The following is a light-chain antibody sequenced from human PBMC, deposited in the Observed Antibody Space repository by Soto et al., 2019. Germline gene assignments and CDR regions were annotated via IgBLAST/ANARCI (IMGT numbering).Light chain of an antibody. CDR3: QQTNSAPYT. V-gene: IGKV1-12*01. CDR2: AAS. CDR1: QDISTW. J-gene: IGKJ2*01. Sequence: DIQMTQSPSSVSASVGDRVTITCRASQDISTWLTWYQQKPGKAPKSLIYAASSLQTGVPTRFSGSGSGTDFSLTISSLQPEDFATYYCQQTNSAPYTFGQGTKLEIE.